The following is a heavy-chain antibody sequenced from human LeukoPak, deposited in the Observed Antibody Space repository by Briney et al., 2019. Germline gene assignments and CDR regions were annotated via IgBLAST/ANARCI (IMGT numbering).Heavy chain of an antibody. CDR2: IKKDGSEQ. CDR1: GFTFSLHW. CDR3: AKDRYSSGFRYFDY. D-gene: IGHD6-19*01. J-gene: IGHJ4*02. V-gene: IGHV3-7*03. Sequence: PGGSLRLSCAASGFTFSLHWMSWVRQAPGKGLEWVANIKKDGSEQYYADSVKGRFTISRDNAKNSLYLQMNSLRAEDTALYYCAKDRYSSGFRYFDYWGQGTLVTVSS.